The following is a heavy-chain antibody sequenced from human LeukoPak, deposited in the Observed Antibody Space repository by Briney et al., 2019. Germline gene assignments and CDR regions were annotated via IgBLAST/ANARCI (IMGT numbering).Heavy chain of an antibody. CDR2: VYQTGDT. CDR3: VRHPFSAPFDY. V-gene: IGHV4-59*08. CDR1: GGSMNNYY. D-gene: IGHD6-19*01. J-gene: IGHJ4*02. Sequence: SETLSLTCTVSGGSMNNYYWSWFRRPPGKGLEWIAYVYQTGDTRYNPSLKSRLSISLDTSKNQFSLQLRSVTATDTAVYYCVRHPFSAPFDYWGQGILVTVSS.